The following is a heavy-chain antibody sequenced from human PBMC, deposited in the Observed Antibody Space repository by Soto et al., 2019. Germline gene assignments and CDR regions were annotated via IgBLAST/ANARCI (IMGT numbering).Heavy chain of an antibody. CDR1: GFTFDDYA. CDR3: AKDQNIVLVFYGMDV. Sequence: EVQLVESGGGLVQPGRSLRLSCAASGFTFDDYAMHWVRQAPGKGLEWVSGISWNSGSIGYADSVKGRFTISRDNAKNSLYLQMNSLRAEDTALYYCAKDQNIVLVFYGMDVW. CDR2: ISWNSGSI. J-gene: IGHJ6*01. D-gene: IGHD2-2*01. V-gene: IGHV3-9*01.